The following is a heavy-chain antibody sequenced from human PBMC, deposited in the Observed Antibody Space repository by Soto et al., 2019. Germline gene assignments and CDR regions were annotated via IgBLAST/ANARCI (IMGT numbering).Heavy chain of an antibody. CDR2: IYYSGST. Sequence: QVQLQESGPGLVKPSETLSLTCTVSGGSVSSGSYYWSWIRQPPGKGLEWIGYIYYSGSTNYNPSLXXLXTXXVDTSKNQFSLKLSSVTAAATAVYYCARDLAPFDSWGQGTLVTVSS. J-gene: IGHJ4*02. CDR1: GGSVSSGSYY. CDR3: ARDLAPFDS. V-gene: IGHV4-61*01.